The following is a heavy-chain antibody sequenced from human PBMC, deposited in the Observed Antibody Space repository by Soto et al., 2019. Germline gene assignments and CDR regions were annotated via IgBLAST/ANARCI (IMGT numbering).Heavy chain of an antibody. V-gene: IGHV4-4*02. CDR1: GGSISSSNW. D-gene: IGHD4-17*01. CDR3: ARTTVVTLTNDY. J-gene: IGHJ4*02. CDR2: IYHGGST. Sequence: QVQLQESGPGLVKPSGTLSLTCAVSGGSISSSNWWSWVRQPPGKGLEWIGEIYHGGSTNYNPSLTGRVTISVDKSKNQFSRKLSSVTAADTAVYYCARTTVVTLTNDYWGQGTLVTVSS.